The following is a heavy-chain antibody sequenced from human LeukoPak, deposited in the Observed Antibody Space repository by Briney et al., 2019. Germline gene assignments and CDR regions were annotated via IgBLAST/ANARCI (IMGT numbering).Heavy chain of an antibody. CDR2: INSDGSST. Sequence: SGGSLRLSCAASGLTISTYWMHWVRQTPGKGLVWVSRINSDGSSTDYADSVKGRFTISRDNAKNTVYLQMNSLRVEDTAVYYCTRNTLGYGYWNYWGQGTLVTVSS. CDR1: GLTISTYW. J-gene: IGHJ4*02. CDR3: TRNTLGYGYWNY. D-gene: IGHD3-3*01. V-gene: IGHV3-74*01.